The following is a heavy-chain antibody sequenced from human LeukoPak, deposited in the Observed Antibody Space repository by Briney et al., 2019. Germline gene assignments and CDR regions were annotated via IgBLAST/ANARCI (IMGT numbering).Heavy chain of an antibody. Sequence: ASVKVSCKASGGTFSSYAISWVRQAPGQGLEWMGGIIPIFGTANYAQKFQGRVTITTDESTSTAYMELSSLRSGDTAVYYCARGTYYDILTGQYYYFDYWGQGTLVTVSS. D-gene: IGHD3-9*01. CDR2: IIPIFGTA. CDR1: GGTFSSYA. V-gene: IGHV1-69*05. CDR3: ARGTYYDILTGQYYYFDY. J-gene: IGHJ4*02.